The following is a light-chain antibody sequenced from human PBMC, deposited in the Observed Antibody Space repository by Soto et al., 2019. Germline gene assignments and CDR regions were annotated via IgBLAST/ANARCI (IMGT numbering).Light chain of an antibody. Sequence: EVVLTQSPGTLSLFPGERATLSCRASQSVSSSYLAWYQQKPGQAPRLLIFGASSRATGIPDRFSGSGSGTDIILTISRLEPEDFAVYYCQQYGHSRWTCGQGTKVEIK. J-gene: IGKJ1*01. CDR1: QSVSSSY. V-gene: IGKV3-20*01. CDR2: GAS. CDR3: QQYGHSRWT.